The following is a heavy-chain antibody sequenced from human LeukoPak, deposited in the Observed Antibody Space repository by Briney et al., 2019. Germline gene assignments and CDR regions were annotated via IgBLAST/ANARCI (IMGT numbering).Heavy chain of an antibody. CDR2: ISGSGGST. J-gene: IGHJ4*02. CDR1: GFTFSSYA. Sequence: PGGSLRLSCAASGFTFSSYAMSWVRQAPGKGLEWVSAISGSGGSTYYADSVKGRFTISRDNYKNTLYLQMNSLRAEDTAVYYCAKPYDSSGYYYNYWGQGTLVTVSS. V-gene: IGHV3-23*01. CDR3: AKPYDSSGYYYNY. D-gene: IGHD3-22*01.